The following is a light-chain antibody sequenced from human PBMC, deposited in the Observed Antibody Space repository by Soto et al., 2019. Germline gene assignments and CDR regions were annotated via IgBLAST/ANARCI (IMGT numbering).Light chain of an antibody. CDR3: SSYTITSAYWV. J-gene: IGLJ3*02. V-gene: IGLV2-14*03. CDR1: SSDIGDYKY. CDR2: DVS. Sequence: QSALTQPASVSGSPGQSITISCTGTSSDIGDYKYVSWYQQYPGNPPKLIIYDVSDRPSGVSNRFSGSKSGNTASLTISGLQAEDEANYYCSSYTITSAYWVFGGGTKVTVL.